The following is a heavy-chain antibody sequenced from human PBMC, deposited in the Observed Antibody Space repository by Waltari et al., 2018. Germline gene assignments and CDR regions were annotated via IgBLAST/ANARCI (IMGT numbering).Heavy chain of an antibody. J-gene: IGHJ4*02. D-gene: IGHD3-10*01. CDR2: INPSDGGT. V-gene: IGHV1-46*01. CDR1: GSTFTTYY. CDR3: ATYGSGRYAHFDY. Sequence: QVQLVPSGAEVKKPGASVKVSCKASGSTFTTYYMHWMRQAPGQGLEWIGVINPSDGGTTYAQRFQGRVTMTRDTSTSTVYMELSSLRSEDTAVYYCATYGSGRYAHFDYWGQGTLVTVSS.